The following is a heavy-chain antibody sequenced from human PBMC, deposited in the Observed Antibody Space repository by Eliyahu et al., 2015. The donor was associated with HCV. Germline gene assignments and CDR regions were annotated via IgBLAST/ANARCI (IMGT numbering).Heavy chain of an antibody. CDR1: GGSITTYY. D-gene: IGHD6-19*01. CDR2: IHYSGST. V-gene: IGHV4-59*01. J-gene: IGHJ5*02. CDR3: ASGGGGIAVAGTGGWFDP. Sequence: LSLTCTVSGGSITTYYWSWIRQPPGKGLEWIGYIHYSGSTXYNPSLKSRVTMSVDTSKNQFSLNXTSVTAADTAVYYCASGGGGIAVAGTGGWFDPWGQGTLVTVSS.